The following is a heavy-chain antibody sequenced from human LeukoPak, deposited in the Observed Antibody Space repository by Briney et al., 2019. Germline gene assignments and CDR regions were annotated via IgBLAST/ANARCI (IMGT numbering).Heavy chain of an antibody. CDR1: GFTFSSYA. J-gene: IGHJ4*02. Sequence: GGSLRLSCAASGFTFSSYAMSWVRQAPGKGLEWVSAISGSGGSTYYADSVKGRFTISRDNSKNTLYLQMNSLRAEDTAVYYCAKDLGLRYYYDSSGYFGNWGQGTLVTVSS. D-gene: IGHD3-22*01. CDR3: AKDLGLRYYYDSSGYFGN. V-gene: IGHV3-23*01. CDR2: ISGSGGST.